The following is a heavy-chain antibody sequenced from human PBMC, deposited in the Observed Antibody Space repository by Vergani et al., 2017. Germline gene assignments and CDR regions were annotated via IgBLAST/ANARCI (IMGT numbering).Heavy chain of an antibody. D-gene: IGHD1-20*01. Sequence: EVHLLVSGGGWVQSGGSLRLFCAVSGFTFSNSAVSWVRQAPGRGLAWVSSISASGAPTYYADSVKGRGTISRDNSKNTLYLQMNSLRVEDTAVYYCARAYGRYDWFDYWGQRTLVTVSS. V-gene: IGHV3-23*01. J-gene: IGHJ4*01. CDR1: GFTFSNSA. CDR2: ISASGAPT. CDR3: ARAYGRYDWFDY.